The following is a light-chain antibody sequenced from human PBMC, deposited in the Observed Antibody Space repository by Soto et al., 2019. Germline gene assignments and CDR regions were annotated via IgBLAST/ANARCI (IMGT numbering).Light chain of an antibody. J-gene: IGKJ4*01. CDR1: QSLLHSDGYNY. CDR2: LGS. V-gene: IGKV2-28*01. CDR3: MQFLQIPVT. Sequence: DIVVTQSPLSLPVTPGEPASISCRSSQSLLHSDGYNYLDWYLQKPGQSPQLLIQLGSMRASGVPDRFSGSVSGTDFTLKISRVEAEDVGVYYCMQFLQIPVTSGPGTKV.